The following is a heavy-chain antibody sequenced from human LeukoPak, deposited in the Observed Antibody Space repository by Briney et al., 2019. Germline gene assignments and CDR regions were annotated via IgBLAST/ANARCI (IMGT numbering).Heavy chain of an antibody. D-gene: IGHD4-11*01. Sequence: GGSLRLSCAASGFTVSSNYMSWVRQAPGKGLEWISVIYSGGSTYYADSVKGRFTISRDNSKNTLYLQMNSLRAEDTAVYYCARNDYSNNEYFQHWGQGTLVTVSS. J-gene: IGHJ1*01. CDR1: GFTVSSNY. CDR2: IYSGGST. CDR3: ARNDYSNNEYFQH. V-gene: IGHV3-66*01.